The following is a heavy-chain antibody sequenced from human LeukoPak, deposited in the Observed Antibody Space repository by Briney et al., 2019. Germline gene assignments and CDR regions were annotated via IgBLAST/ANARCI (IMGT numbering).Heavy chain of an antibody. Sequence: ASVKVSCKASGYSFTAYYMHWVRQAPGQGLEWMGWINPNSGGTNYAQKFQGRVTMTRDASITTAYMEMSRLRSDDTALYYCARSPHILTGENFDYWGQGTLVTVSS. CDR1: GYSFTAYY. V-gene: IGHV1-2*02. D-gene: IGHD3-9*01. J-gene: IGHJ4*02. CDR3: ARSPHILTGENFDY. CDR2: INPNSGGT.